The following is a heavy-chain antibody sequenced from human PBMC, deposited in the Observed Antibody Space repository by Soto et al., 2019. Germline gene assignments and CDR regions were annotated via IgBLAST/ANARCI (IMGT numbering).Heavy chain of an antibody. J-gene: IGHJ6*02. CDR2: ISAYNGNT. D-gene: IGHD2-15*01. V-gene: IGHV1-18*01. CDR3: ARIRCSGGSCYVYDMDV. CDR1: GYTFTSYG. Sequence: ASVKVSCKASGYTFTSYGINWVRQAPGQGLEWMGWISAYNGNTNYAQKLQGRVTMTTDTSTSTAYMDLRSLRSDDTAVYYCARIRCSGGSCYVYDMDVWGQGTTVNRLL.